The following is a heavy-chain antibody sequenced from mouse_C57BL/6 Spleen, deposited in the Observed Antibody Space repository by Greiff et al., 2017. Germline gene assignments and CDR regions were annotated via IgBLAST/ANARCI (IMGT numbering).Heavy chain of an antibody. CDR3: ARHDGYYAMDY. V-gene: IGHV1-80*01. CDR2: IYPGDGDT. D-gene: IGHD2-3*01. Sequence: QVQLQQSGAELVKPGASVKISCKASGYAFSSYWMNWVKQRTGKGLEWIGQIYPGDGDTNYNGKFKGKDTLTADKSSSTAYMQLSSLTSEDSAVYFCARHDGYYAMDYWGQGTSVTVSS. CDR1: GYAFSSYW. J-gene: IGHJ4*01.